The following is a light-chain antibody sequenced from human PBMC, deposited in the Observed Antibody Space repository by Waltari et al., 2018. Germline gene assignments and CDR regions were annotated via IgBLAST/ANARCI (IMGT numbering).Light chain of an antibody. Sequence: DVVMTQSPLSLAVSLGQPASISCRSGQSLLHADGNIYLSWFHQRPGQSPRRLIDKASNRDSGVPDRFSGSGSATEFTLEINRVEAEDVGVFYCMQGTHWPPTFGPGTKVEVK. CDR2: KAS. V-gene: IGKV2-30*02. J-gene: IGKJ3*01. CDR1: QSLLHADGNIY. CDR3: MQGTHWPPT.